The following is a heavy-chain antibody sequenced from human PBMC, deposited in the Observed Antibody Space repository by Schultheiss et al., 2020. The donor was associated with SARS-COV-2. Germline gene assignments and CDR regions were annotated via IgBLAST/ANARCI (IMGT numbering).Heavy chain of an antibody. D-gene: IGHD3-16*02. CDR1: GFTFSSYG. CDR2: ISSSGSTI. Sequence: GESLKISCAASGFTFSSYGMHWVRQAPGKGLEWVSYISSSGSTIYYADSVKGRFTISRDNAKNTLYLQMNSLRAEDTAVYYCARAFGGVIVGMDWGQGTLVTVSS. J-gene: IGHJ4*02. CDR3: ARAFGGVIVGMD. V-gene: IGHV3-48*04.